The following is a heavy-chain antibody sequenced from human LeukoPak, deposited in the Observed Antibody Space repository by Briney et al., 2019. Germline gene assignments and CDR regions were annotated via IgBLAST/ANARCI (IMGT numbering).Heavy chain of an antibody. CDR1: GGSISSYY. V-gene: IGHV4-59*08. D-gene: IGHD3-10*01. CDR2: IYYSGST. J-gene: IGHJ4*02. Sequence: SETPSLTCTVSGGSISSYYWSWIRQPPGKGLEWLGHIYYSGSTHYNPSLKSRVTISVDTSKNQFSLKLSSVTAADTAVYYCARHVGNSGSGSYLTYFDYWGRGTLVTVSS. CDR3: ARHVGNSGSGSYLTYFDY.